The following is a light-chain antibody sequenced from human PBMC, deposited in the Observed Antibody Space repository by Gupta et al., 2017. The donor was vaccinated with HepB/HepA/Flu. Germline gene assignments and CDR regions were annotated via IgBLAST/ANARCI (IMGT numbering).Light chain of an antibody. J-gene: IGLJ1*01. CDR3: SSYTSSSTFYV. CDR1: SIDVGGYNY. Sequence: QSPLTQPAAVTGAPGQWITISCTGTSIDVGGYNYVSWYQQHPGKAPKLMIYDVSNRPSGVSNRFSGSKSGNTASLTISGLQAEDEADYYCSSYTSSSTFYVFGTGTKVTVL. CDR2: DVS. V-gene: IGLV2-14*03.